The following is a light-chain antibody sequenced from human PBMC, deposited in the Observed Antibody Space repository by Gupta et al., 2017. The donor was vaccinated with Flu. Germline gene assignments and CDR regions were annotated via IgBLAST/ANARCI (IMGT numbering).Light chain of an antibody. CDR3: QQRGGWPPAYT. J-gene: IGKJ2*01. Sequence: PLYLSPGARATLFCRASQTVSDYLAWYQKKPGQPPRLLIYDASSRATGIPARFSGSGSKTDFTLTIGSLEPEDFAVYYCQQRGGWPPAYTFGPGTRLEIK. CDR1: QTVSDY. CDR2: DAS. V-gene: IGKV3-11*01.